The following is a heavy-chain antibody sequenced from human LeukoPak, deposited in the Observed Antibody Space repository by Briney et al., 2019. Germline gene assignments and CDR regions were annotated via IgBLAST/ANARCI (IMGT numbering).Heavy chain of an antibody. CDR3: ASGVSSTSSLGWFDP. CDR1: GYTFTGYY. Sequence: ASVKVSCKASGYTFTGYYMHWVRQAPGQGLEWMGRINPNSGGTNYAQKFQGRVTMTRDTSISTAYMELSRLRSDDTAVYYCASGVSSTSSLGWFDPWGQGTLVTVSS. CDR2: INPNSGGT. J-gene: IGHJ5*02. V-gene: IGHV1-2*06. D-gene: IGHD2-2*01.